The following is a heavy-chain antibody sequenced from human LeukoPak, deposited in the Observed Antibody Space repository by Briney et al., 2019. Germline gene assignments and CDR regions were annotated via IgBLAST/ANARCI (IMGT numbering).Heavy chain of an antibody. CDR3: ARHFKAEMATISSWDYGMDV. V-gene: IGHV3-23*01. CDR2: ISGSGGST. D-gene: IGHD5-24*01. CDR1: GFTFSSYA. J-gene: IGHJ6*02. Sequence: GGSLRLSCAASGFTFSSYAMSWVRQAPGKELEWVSAISGSGGSTYYADSVKGRFTISRDNSKNTLYLQMNSLRAEDTAVYYCARHFKAEMATISSWDYGMDVWGQGTTVTVSS.